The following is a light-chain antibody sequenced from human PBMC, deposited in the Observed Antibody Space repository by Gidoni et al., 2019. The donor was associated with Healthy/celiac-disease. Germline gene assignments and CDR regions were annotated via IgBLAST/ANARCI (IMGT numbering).Light chain of an antibody. CDR3: QQYNSYSPLT. Sequence: IQLTQASSTLSAAVGDRVTITCRASHSISSRLAWYQQKPGKAPKLLIYKASSLESGVPPRFSGSGSGTEVTLTISSLQPADFAAYYCQQYNSYSPLTFGGGTKVEIK. J-gene: IGKJ4*01. V-gene: IGKV1-5*03. CDR2: KAS. CDR1: HSISSR.